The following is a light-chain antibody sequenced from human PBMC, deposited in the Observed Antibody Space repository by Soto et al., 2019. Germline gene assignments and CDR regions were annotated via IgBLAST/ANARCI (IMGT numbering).Light chain of an antibody. CDR2: DVS. J-gene: IGLJ1*01. Sequence: QSALTQPASVSGSPGQSITISCTGTSSDVGGYNYASWYQQHPGKAPKFMIYDVSNRPSGVSNRFSGSKSGNTASLTISGLQAEDEADYYCSSYTSSNTLYVFGTGTQLTVL. CDR1: SSDVGGYNY. CDR3: SSYTSSNTLYV. V-gene: IGLV2-14*01.